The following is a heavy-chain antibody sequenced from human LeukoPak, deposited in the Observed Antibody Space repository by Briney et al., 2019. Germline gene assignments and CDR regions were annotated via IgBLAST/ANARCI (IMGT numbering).Heavy chain of an antibody. CDR3: ATDRGWRTSGYYLYYFEY. Sequence: GGSLRLSCAASGFTFSSYSMNWVRQAPGKGLEWVSYISSSSSTIYYADSVKGRFTISRDNAKNSLYLQMSSLRAEDTAVYYCATDRGWRTSGYYLYYFEYWGQGTLVTFSS. CDR1: GFTFSSYS. D-gene: IGHD3-3*01. J-gene: IGHJ4*02. V-gene: IGHV3-48*01. CDR2: ISSSSSTI.